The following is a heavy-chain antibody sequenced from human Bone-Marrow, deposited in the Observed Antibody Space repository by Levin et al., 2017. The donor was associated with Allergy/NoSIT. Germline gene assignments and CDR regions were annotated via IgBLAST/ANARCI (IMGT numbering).Heavy chain of an antibody. CDR1: GFKFNNYD. CDR3: ARGGCSSPTCFIHYYYGLDV. J-gene: IGHJ6*02. CDR2: IGPGGDT. D-gene: IGHD2-2*01. Sequence: GGSLRLSCAASGFKFNNYDMHWVRQVTGKSLEWVSGIGPGGDTYYPDSVKGRFTVSRDSAKNSLYLQMNSLRAGDTAVYYCARGGCSSPTCFIHYYYGLDVWGQGTTVTVSS. V-gene: IGHV3-13*01.